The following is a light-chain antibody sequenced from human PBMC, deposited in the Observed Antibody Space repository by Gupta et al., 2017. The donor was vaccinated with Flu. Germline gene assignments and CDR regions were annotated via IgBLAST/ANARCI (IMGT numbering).Light chain of an antibody. CDR3: QQYDNLPPLT. V-gene: IGKV1-33*01. CDR1: QDISNY. CDR2: DAS. Sequence: DIQMTQSPSSLSASVGDRVTFTCQASQDISNYLNWYQQKPGKAPKRLIYDASNLETGVPSRFSGSGSGTDFIFTISSLQHEDIATYYCQQYDNLPPLTFGGGTKVEIK. J-gene: IGKJ4*01.